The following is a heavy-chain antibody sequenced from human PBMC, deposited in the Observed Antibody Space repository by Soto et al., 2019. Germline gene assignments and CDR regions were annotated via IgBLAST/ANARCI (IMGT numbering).Heavy chain of an antibody. CDR2: INHSGST. D-gene: IGHD3-9*01. Sequence: PSETLSLTCAVYGGSFSGYYWSWIRQPPGKGLEWIGEINHSGSTNYNPSLKSRVTISVDTSKNQFSLKLSSVTAADTAVYYCARVNYDILTGYYKGYNWFDPWGQGTLVTVS. CDR3: ARVNYDILTGYYKGYNWFDP. CDR1: GGSFSGYY. J-gene: IGHJ5*02. V-gene: IGHV4-34*01.